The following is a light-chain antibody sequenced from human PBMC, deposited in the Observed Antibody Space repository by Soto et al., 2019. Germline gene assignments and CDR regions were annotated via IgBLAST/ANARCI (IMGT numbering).Light chain of an antibody. V-gene: IGKV3D-20*02. CDR2: GAS. CDR1: QSVSTSY. CDR3: QQRSNWPT. Sequence: DIVLTQSPGTLSLSPGDRATLSCRACQSVSTSYLAWYQQKPGQAPRLLIYGASSRATGIPDRFSGSGSGTDFTLTISSLEPEDFAVYYCQQRSNWPTFGQGTKVDIK. J-gene: IGKJ1*01.